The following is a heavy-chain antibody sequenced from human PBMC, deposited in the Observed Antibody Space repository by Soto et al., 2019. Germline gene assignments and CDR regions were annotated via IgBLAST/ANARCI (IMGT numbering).Heavy chain of an antibody. Sequence: PGGSLRLSCAASGFTFSSYEIHWGRQAPGKGLEWVSYITSGGSAISYADTVKGRFTISRDNAKNSLYLQVNSLRVEDTAVYYCARAAGIMERGVYGLDVWGQGTTVTVSS. J-gene: IGHJ6*02. V-gene: IGHV3-48*03. CDR3: ARAAGIMERGVYGLDV. D-gene: IGHD3-10*01. CDR1: GFTFSSYE. CDR2: ITSGGSAI.